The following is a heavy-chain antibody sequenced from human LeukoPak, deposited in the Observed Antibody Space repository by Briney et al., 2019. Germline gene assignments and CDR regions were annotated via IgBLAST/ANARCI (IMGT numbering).Heavy chain of an antibody. CDR1: GGSFSGYY. J-gene: IGHJ4*02. Sequence: ASETLSLTCAVYGGSFSGYYWSWIRQPPGKGLEWIGEINHSGSTNYNPSLKSRVTISVDTSKNQFSLKLSSVTAADTAVYYCARDKWLTTTHYFDYWGQGTLVTVSS. CDR2: INHSGST. D-gene: IGHD4-11*01. V-gene: IGHV4-34*01. CDR3: ARDKWLTTTHYFDY.